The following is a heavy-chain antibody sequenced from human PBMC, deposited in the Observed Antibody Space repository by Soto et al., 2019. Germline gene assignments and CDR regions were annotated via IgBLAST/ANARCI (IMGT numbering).Heavy chain of an antibody. CDR2: IKHDRSEI. J-gene: IGHJ6*02. CDR1: GFTFSSYG. V-gene: IGHV3-7*03. CDR3: ARVRTVNYYGMDV. Sequence: PGGSLRLSCAASGFTFSSYGMHWVRQAPGKGLEWVANIKHDRSEIYYVDSVKGRFTISRDNAKNSLFLQMNSLRAEDTAVYYCARVRTVNYYGMDVWGQGTTVTVSS.